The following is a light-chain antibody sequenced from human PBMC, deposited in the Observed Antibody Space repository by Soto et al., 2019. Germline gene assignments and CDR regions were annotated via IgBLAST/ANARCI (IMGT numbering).Light chain of an antibody. CDR1: SSDVGGYNY. CDR3: TSYAGGNNV. V-gene: IGLV2-8*01. Sequence: QSALTQPPSASGSPGQSXTISCTGTSSDVGGYNYVSWYQQYPGKVPKLMVYEVNKRPSGVPDRFSGSKSGNTASLTVSGLQAEDEADYYCTSYAGGNNVFGTGTKLTVL. J-gene: IGLJ1*01. CDR2: EVN.